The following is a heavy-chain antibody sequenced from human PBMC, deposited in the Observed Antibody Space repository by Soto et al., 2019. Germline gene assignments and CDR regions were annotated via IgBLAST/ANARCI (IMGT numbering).Heavy chain of an antibody. D-gene: IGHD5-18*01. V-gene: IGHV3-30-3*01. CDR1: GFTFSSYA. J-gene: IGHJ4*02. Sequence: GGSLRLSCAASGFTFSSYAMHWVRQAPGKGLEWVAVISYDGSNKYYADSVKGRFTISRDNSKNTLYLQMNSLRAEDTAVYYCARDGGGQLWLLGYFDYWGQGTLVTVSS. CDR2: ISYDGSNK. CDR3: ARDGGGQLWLLGYFDY.